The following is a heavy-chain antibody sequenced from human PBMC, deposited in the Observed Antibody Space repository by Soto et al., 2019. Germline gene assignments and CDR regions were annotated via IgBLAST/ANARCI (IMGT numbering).Heavy chain of an antibody. J-gene: IGHJ3*02. D-gene: IGHD6-19*01. CDR2: INPSGGST. Sequence: QVQLVQSGAEVKKPGASVKISCKASGYTFSSYSMHWVRQAPGQGLEWMGIINPSGGSTTYAQKSQGRVTMTRDTSTSTVYMELSSLRSEDTAVYYCARDPNQWLVSRAFDIWGQGTMVTVSS. CDR1: GYTFSSYS. CDR3: ARDPNQWLVSRAFDI. V-gene: IGHV1-46*03.